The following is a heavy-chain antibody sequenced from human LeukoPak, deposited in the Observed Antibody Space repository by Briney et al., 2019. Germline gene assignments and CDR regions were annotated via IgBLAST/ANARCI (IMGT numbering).Heavy chain of an antibody. CDR2: IYYSGST. D-gene: IGHD3-10*01. CDR3: ARHRGVGSGSYFYYYYGMDV. V-gene: IGHV4-59*08. Sequence: SETLSLTYTVSGGSISSYYWSWIRQPPGKGLEWIGYIYYSGSTNYNPSLKSRVTISVDTSKNQFSLKLSSVTAADTAVYYCARHRGVGSGSYFYYYYGMDVWGQGTTVTVSS. J-gene: IGHJ6*02. CDR1: GGSISSYY.